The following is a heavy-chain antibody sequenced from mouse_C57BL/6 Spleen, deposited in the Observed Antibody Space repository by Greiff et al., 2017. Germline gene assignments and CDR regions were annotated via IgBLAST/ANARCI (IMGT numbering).Heavy chain of an antibody. J-gene: IGHJ1*03. CDR1: GYTFTSYW. Sequence: VQLQQSGAELVMPGASVKLSCKASGYTFTSYWMHWVKQRPGQGLEWIGEIDPSDSYTNYNQKFKGKSTLTVDKSSSTAYMQLSSLTSEDSAVYYCARSNYSNYGYFDVWGTGTTVTVSS. CDR3: ARSNYSNYGYFDV. V-gene: IGHV1-69*01. CDR2: IDPSDSYT. D-gene: IGHD2-5*01.